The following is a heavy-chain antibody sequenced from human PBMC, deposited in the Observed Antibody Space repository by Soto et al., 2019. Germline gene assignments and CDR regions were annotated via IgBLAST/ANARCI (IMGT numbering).Heavy chain of an antibody. Sequence: APVKLSCKASVYTFTRYDINCGRLATGQGLEWMGWMNPNSGNTGYAQKFQGRVTMTRNTSISTAYMELSSLRSEDTAVYYCARDYCSGGSCPPNYWGQGTLVTVSS. CDR3: ARDYCSGGSCPPNY. CDR1: VYTFTRYD. J-gene: IGHJ4*02. V-gene: IGHV1-8*01. CDR2: MNPNSGNT. D-gene: IGHD2-15*01.